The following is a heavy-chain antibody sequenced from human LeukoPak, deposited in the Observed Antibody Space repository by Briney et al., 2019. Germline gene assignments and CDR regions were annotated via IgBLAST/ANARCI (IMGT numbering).Heavy chain of an antibody. D-gene: IGHD1-1*01. CDR2: IKTTTDGGTT. CDR1: GFTFSNVY. V-gene: IGHV3-15*01. J-gene: IGHJ4*02. Sequence: GGSLRLSCEASGFTFSNVYMNWVRQAPGKGLEWLGRIKTTTDGGTTEYAAPVKGRFTISRDDSKNTVYLQMNSLRTEDTALYYCVTRVKSTGDYWGRGTLVTVSS. CDR3: VTRVKSTGDY.